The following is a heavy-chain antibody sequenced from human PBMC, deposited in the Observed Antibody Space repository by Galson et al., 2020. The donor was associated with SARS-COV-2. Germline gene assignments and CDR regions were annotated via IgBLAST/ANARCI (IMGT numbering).Heavy chain of an antibody. CDR1: GDSMASVSYY. CDR2: IYYTGST. D-gene: IGHD1-20*01. CDR3: ARLGRVTGTDR. V-gene: IGHV4-31*03. J-gene: IGHJ4*02. Sequence: NSSETLSLTCSVSGDSMASVSYYWSWIRQHPGKGLEWVGYIYYTGSTYYNPSLKSRLSISVDLSKSQFSLTLRSVTAADTAVYFCARLGRVTGTDRWGRGALVSVSS.